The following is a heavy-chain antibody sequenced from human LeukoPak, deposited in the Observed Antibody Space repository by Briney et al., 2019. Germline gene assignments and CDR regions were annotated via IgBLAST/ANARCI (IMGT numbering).Heavy chain of an antibody. CDR1: GGSISSGCYY. CDR2: IYYSGST. Sequence: SETLSLTCTVSGGSISSGCYYWSWIRQHPGKGLEWIGYIYYSGSTYYNPSLKSRVTISVDTSKNQFSLKLSSVTAADTAVYYCARDGWYDILTGYPIWGQGTMVTVSS. D-gene: IGHD3-9*01. J-gene: IGHJ3*02. CDR3: ARDGWYDILTGYPI. V-gene: IGHV4-31*03.